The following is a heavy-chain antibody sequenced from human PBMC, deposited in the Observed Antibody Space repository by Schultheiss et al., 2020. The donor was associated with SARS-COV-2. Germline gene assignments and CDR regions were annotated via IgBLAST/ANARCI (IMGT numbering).Heavy chain of an antibody. CDR3: ARDLDGSGYPNDAFDI. CDR2: IYSGGST. V-gene: IGHV3-66*01. Sequence: GESLKISCAASGFTFSSYAMHWVRQAPGKGLEWVSVIYSGGSTYYADSVKGRFTISRDNSKNTLYLQMNSLRAEDTAVYYCARDLDGSGYPNDAFDIWGQGTMVTVSS. CDR1: GFTFSSYA. J-gene: IGHJ3*02. D-gene: IGHD3-22*01.